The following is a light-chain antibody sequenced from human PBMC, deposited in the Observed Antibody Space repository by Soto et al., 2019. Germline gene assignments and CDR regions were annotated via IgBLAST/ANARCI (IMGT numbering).Light chain of an antibody. CDR1: SSNIGTYT. J-gene: IGLJ2*01. CDR2: GSN. Sequence: QAVVTQPPSTSGTPGQRVTISCSGGSSNIGTYTVSWYQQFPETAPKLLIYGSNQWPSGVPDRFSGSKSGTSASLSIGGLQSEDEADYYCAAWDDSLNGPTFGGGTKLTVL. V-gene: IGLV1-44*01. CDR3: AAWDDSLNGPT.